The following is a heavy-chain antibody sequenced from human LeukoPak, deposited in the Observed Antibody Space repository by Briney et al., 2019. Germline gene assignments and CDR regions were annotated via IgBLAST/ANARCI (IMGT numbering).Heavy chain of an antibody. Sequence: PSETLTLTCTVSGGSISGYYWSWIRQPPGKGPEWIGYIYYSGSTNYNPSLKSRVTISVDTSKNQFSLKMYSVTAADTAVYYCARLASSGWSHCDYWGQGTLVTVSS. J-gene: IGHJ4*02. CDR3: ARLASSGWSHCDY. CDR2: IYYSGST. V-gene: IGHV4-59*08. D-gene: IGHD6-19*01. CDR1: GGSISGYY.